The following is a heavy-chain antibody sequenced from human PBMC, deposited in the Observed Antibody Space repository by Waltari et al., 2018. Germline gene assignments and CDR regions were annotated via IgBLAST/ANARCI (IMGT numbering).Heavy chain of an antibody. Sequence: DVQLVESGGGLVQPGGSRRLSCVDSGFIFRNYWMHWVRQVTGKGVLWVARINEDGTTTTYADSVRGRFAIYRDNARSTLYLQMNSLRVEDTAIYYCIRDLARAWGRWGQGTLVTVSS. J-gene: IGHJ1*01. CDR1: GFIFRNYW. CDR3: IRDLARAWGR. D-gene: IGHD3-16*01. V-gene: IGHV3-74*03. CDR2: INEDGTTT.